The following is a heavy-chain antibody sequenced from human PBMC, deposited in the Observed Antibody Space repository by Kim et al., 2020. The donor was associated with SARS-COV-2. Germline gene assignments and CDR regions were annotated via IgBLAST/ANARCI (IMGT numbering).Heavy chain of an antibody. CDR2: IYSGGST. CDR1: GFTVSSNY. Sequence: GGSLRLSCAASGFTVSSNYMSWVRQAPGKGLEWVSVIYSGGSTYYADSVKGRFTISRDNSKNTLYLQMNSLRAEDTAVYYCARVSLPDKSSAAGTREGDYWGQGTLVTVSS. J-gene: IGHJ4*02. D-gene: IGHD6-13*01. V-gene: IGHV3-53*01. CDR3: ARVSLPDKSSAAGTREGDY.